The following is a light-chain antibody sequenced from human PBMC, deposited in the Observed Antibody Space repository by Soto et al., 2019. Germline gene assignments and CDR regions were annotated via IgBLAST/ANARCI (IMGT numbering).Light chain of an antibody. J-gene: IGLJ2*01. CDR2: EVS. CDR3: SSYAGSNNLGV. V-gene: IGLV2-8*01. CDR1: SSDVGGYNY. Sequence: QSALTQPPSASGSPGQSVTISCTGTSSDVGGYNYVSWYQQHPGKAPKLMIYEVSNRPSGVADRFSGSKSGNTASLTVSGLQAEDEAAYYCSSYAGSNNLGVFGGGTKLTVL.